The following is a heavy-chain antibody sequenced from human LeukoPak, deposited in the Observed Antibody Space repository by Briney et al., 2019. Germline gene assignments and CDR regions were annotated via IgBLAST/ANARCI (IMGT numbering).Heavy chain of an antibody. V-gene: IGHV3-23*01. D-gene: IGHD5-24*01. CDR2: VSGSGGYT. CDR3: AKVTDGYNFFDY. J-gene: IGHJ4*02. CDR1: GFTFSSYA. Sequence: PGGSLRLSCAASGFTFSSYAMSWVRQAPGKGLEWVPTVSGSGGYTYYADSVKGRFTISRDNSKNTLYLQMSSLRAEDTAIYYCAKVTDGYNFFDYWGQGTLVTVSS.